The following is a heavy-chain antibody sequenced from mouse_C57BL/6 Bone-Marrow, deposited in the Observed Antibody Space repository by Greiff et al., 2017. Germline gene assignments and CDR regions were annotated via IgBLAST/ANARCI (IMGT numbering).Heavy chain of an antibody. CDR1: GYTFTSYW. Sequence: QVQLQQPGAELVKPGASVKLSCKASGYTFTSYWMHWVKQRPGQGLEWIGMIHPNSGSTNYNEKFKSKATLTVDKSSSTAYMQLSSLTSEDSAVXYCARSHYYYGSSYHFDYWGQGTTLTVSS. D-gene: IGHD1-1*01. V-gene: IGHV1-64*01. CDR3: ARSHYYYGSSYHFDY. CDR2: IHPNSGST. J-gene: IGHJ2*01.